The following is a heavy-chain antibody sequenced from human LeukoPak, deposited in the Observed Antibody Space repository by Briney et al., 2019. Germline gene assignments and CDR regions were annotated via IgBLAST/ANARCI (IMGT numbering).Heavy chain of an antibody. CDR1: GYTFTSYG. CDR3: ARARGSGSYYNPYYYYYYMDV. D-gene: IGHD3-10*01. V-gene: IGHV1-18*01. J-gene: IGHJ6*03. Sequence: GASVKVSCKASGYTFTSYGISWVRQAPGQGLEWMGWISAYNGNTNYAQKLQGRVTMTTDTSTSTAYMELRSLRSDDTAVYYCARARGSGSYYNPYYYYYYMDVWGKGTTVTVSS. CDR2: ISAYNGNT.